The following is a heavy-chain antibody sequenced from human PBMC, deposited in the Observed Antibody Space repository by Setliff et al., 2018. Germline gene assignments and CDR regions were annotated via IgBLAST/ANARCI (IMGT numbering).Heavy chain of an antibody. D-gene: IGHD1-26*01. Sequence: ASVKVSCKASGHTLSNYGISWVRQAPGQGLEWMGWVSGYNGDTNYAQKFRGRATMTTDTSTRTAYLELRALTSDDTAVYYCATDVNQWDPTYMDVWGEGTTVTVSS. CDR2: VSGYNGDT. CDR3: ATDVNQWDPTYMDV. J-gene: IGHJ6*03. CDR1: GHTLSNYG. V-gene: IGHV1-18*04.